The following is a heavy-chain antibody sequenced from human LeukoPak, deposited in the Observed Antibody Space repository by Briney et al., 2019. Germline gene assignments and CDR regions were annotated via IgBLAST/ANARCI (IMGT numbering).Heavy chain of an antibody. CDR1: GFTFSSYT. Sequence: GGSLRLSCAASGFTFSSYTMNWVCQAPGKGLEWVSSISGGSGYIYYADSMRGRFTISRDNANYSLYLQMNSLRAEDTAVYYCAREPLAAADTNFDYWGQGTLVTVSS. D-gene: IGHD6-13*01. J-gene: IGHJ4*02. CDR3: AREPLAAADTNFDY. CDR2: ISGGSGYI. V-gene: IGHV3-21*01.